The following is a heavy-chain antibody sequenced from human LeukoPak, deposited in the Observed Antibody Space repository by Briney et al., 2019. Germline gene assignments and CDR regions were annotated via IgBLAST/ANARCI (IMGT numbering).Heavy chain of an antibody. CDR3: ARGGGYGDYNWFDP. CDR1: GGSISSYY. CDR2: IHYSGST. D-gene: IGHD4-17*01. V-gene: IGHV4-59*01. J-gene: IGHJ5*02. Sequence: KASETLSLTCTVSGGSISSYYWSWIRQPPGKGLEWIGYIHYSGSTNCNPSLKSRVTISVDTSKNQISLKLSSVTAADTAVYYCARGGGYGDYNWFDPWGQGTLVTVAS.